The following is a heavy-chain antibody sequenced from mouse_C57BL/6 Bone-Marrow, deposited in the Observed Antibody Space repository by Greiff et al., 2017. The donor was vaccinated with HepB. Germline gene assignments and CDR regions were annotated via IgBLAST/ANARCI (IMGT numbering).Heavy chain of an antibody. CDR1: GYTFTSYW. J-gene: IGHJ3*01. Sequence: QVQLQQPGAELVKPGASVKMSCKASGYTFTSYWITWVKQRPGQGLEWIGDIYPGSGSTNYNEKFKSKATLTVDTSSSTAYMQLSSLTSEDSAVYYCARDKAPFYYYGSSSAWFAYWGQGTLVTVSA. CDR2: IYPGSGST. V-gene: IGHV1-55*01. CDR3: ARDKAPFYYYGSSSAWFAY. D-gene: IGHD1-1*01.